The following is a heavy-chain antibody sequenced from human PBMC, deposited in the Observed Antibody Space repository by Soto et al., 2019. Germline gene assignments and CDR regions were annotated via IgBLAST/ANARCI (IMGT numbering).Heavy chain of an antibody. Sequence: GGSLRLSCAASGFTFSTYALHWVRHAPGKGLEWVAVISDDGSNKYYADSAKGRFTISRDNSKNTLYLQMNSLRAEDTAVYYCAKSITMIVVSPFDYWGQGTLVSVTS. V-gene: IGHV3-30-3*02. CDR2: ISDDGSNK. CDR1: GFTFSTYA. CDR3: AKSITMIVVSPFDY. J-gene: IGHJ4*02. D-gene: IGHD3-22*01.